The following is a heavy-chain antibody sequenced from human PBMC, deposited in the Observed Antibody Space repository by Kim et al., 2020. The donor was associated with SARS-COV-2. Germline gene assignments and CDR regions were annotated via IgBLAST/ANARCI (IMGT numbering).Heavy chain of an antibody. Sequence: GGSLRLSCAASGFTFGIYWMTWVRQAPGKGLEWVANINQDGSQKNYVGSVRGRFTISRDNAKNSLDLQMNSLRDEDTAVYYCARWNYYTPAYWGQGILVSVSS. J-gene: IGHJ4*02. CDR2: INQDGSQK. CDR1: GFTFGIYW. D-gene: IGHD3-10*01. CDR3: ARWNYYTPAY. V-gene: IGHV3-7*01.